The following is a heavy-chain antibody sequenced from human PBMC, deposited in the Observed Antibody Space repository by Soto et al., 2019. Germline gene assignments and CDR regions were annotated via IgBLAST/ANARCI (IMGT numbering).Heavy chain of an antibody. CDR1: GYTFTSYG. J-gene: IGHJ6*02. CDR3: AREKYYDFWSGKTSYYYYGMDV. CDR2: ISAYNGNT. D-gene: IGHD3-3*01. Sequence: ASGKVSCKASGYTFTSYGISWVRQAPGQGLECMGWISAYNGNTNYAQKLQGIVTMTTDTSTSTAYMELRSLRSDDTAVYYCAREKYYDFWSGKTSYYYYGMDVWGQGTTVTVSS. V-gene: IGHV1-18*01.